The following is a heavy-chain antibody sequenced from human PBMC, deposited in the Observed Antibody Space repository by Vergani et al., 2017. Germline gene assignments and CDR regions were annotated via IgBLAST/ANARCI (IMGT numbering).Heavy chain of an antibody. D-gene: IGHD4-17*01. J-gene: IGHJ6*03. Sequence: EVQLVESGGGLVKSGGSLRLSCAASGFTFSNSWMNWVRQAPGKGLEWVGRIKSKTDGGKNDYAAPVKGRFTISREDTKNPLYLQMNILKTEDTAVYYCATDPDYGGYLGGFYCMDVWGKGP. CDR3: ATDPDYGGYLGGFYCMDV. V-gene: IGHV3-15*07. CDR1: GFTFSNSW. CDR2: IKSKTDGGKN.